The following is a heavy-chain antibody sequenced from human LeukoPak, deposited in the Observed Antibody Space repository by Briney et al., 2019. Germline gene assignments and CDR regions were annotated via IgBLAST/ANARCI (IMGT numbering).Heavy chain of an antibody. CDR1: GFPLSSYA. CDR3: AKDRWELSRGY. J-gene: IGHJ4*02. CDR2: ISGSGGST. D-gene: IGHD1-26*01. V-gene: IGHV3-23*01. Sequence: GGSLRLSCAASGFPLSSYAMSWVRQAPGKGLEWVSAISGSGGSTYYADSVKGRFTISRDNSKNTLYLQMNSLRTEDTAVYYCAKDRWELSRGYWGQGTLVTVSS.